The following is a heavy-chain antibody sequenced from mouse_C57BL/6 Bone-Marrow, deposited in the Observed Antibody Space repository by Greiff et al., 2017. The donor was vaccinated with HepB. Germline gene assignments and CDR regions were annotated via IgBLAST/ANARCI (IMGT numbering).Heavy chain of an antibody. D-gene: IGHD4-1*01. CDR1: GFTFSSYA. CDR2: ISSGGDYI. J-gene: IGHJ2*01. CDR3: TRDPWGYYFDY. Sequence: DVQLVESGEGLVKPGGSLKLSCAASGFTFSSYAMSWVRQTPEKRLEWVAYISSGGDYIYYADTVKGRFTISRDNARNTLYLQMSSLKSEDTAMYYCTRDPWGYYFDYWGQGTTLTVSS. V-gene: IGHV5-9-1*02.